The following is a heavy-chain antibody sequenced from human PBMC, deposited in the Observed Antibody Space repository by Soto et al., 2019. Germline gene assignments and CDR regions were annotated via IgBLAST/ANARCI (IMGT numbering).Heavy chain of an antibody. CDR3: ARGGERQWLAYYYYGMDV. D-gene: IGHD6-19*01. V-gene: IGHV3-21*01. J-gene: IGHJ6*02. CDR1: GFTFSSYS. Sequence: PGGSLRLSCAASGFTFSSYSMNWVRQAPGKGLEWVSSISSSSSYIYYADSVKGRFTISRDNAKNSLYLQMNSLRAEDTAVYYCARGGERQWLAYYYYGMDVWGQGTTVTV. CDR2: ISSSSSYI.